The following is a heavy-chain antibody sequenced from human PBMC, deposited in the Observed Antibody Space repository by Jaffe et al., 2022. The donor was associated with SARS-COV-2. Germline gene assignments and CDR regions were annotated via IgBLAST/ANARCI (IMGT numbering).Heavy chain of an antibody. CDR1: GFTFSNAW. V-gene: IGHV3-15*01. J-gene: IGHJ4*02. CDR3: TTVPELPYYYDSSGYYGLVDY. D-gene: IGHD3-22*01. Sequence: EVQLVESGGGLVKPGGSLRLSCAASGFTFSNAWMSWVRQAPGKGLEWVGRIKSKTDGGTTDYAAPVKGRFTISRDDSKNTLYLQMNSLKTEDTAVYYCTTVPELPYYYDSSGYYGLVDYWGQGTLVTVSS. CDR2: IKSKTDGGTT.